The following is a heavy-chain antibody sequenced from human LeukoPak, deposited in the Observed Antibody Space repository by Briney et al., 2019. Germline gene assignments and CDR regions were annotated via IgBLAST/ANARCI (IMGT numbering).Heavy chain of an antibody. V-gene: IGHV3-15*01. D-gene: IGHD3-16*01. Sequence: PGGSLRLSCAASGFNFTNAWMSWVRQAPGKGLEWVGRIKSKADGGTTDYAPPVKGRFTISRDDSKNTPYLQINSLKTEDTAVYYCLRFLWGGAFDIWGQGTMVTVSS. CDR1: GFNFTNAW. CDR2: IKSKADGGTT. J-gene: IGHJ3*02. CDR3: LRFLWGGAFDI.